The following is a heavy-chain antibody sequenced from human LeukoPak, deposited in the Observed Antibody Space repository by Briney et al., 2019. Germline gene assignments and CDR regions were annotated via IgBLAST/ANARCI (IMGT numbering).Heavy chain of an antibody. D-gene: IGHD6-13*01. V-gene: IGHV4-38-2*01. CDR2: IYHSGST. J-gene: IGHJ4*02. CDR1: GYSISSGYY. Sequence: SETLSLTCAVSGYSISSGYYWGWIRQPPGKGLEWIGSIYHSGSTYYNPSLKSRVTISVDTSKNQFSLKLSSATAADTAVYYCARLAAAGTFYFDYWGQGTLVTVSS. CDR3: ARLAAAGTFYFDY.